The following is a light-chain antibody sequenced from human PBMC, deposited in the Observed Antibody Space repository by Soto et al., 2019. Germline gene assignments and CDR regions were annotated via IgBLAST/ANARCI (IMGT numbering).Light chain of an antibody. V-gene: IGKV4-1*01. CDR1: QSVLYSSNNKNY. CDR2: WAS. CDR3: QLYYSTPYT. J-gene: IGKJ2*01. Sequence: DIVMTQSPDSLAVSLGERATINCKSSQSVLYSSNNKNYLAWYQQKPGQPPKLLIYWASTRESGVPDRFSGSGSGTDFTLTISSLQDEDVAVYYCQLYYSTPYTFGQGTKLEIK.